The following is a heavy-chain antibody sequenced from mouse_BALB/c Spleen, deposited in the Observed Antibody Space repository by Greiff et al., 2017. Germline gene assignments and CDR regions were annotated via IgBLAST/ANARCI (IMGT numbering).Heavy chain of an antibody. CDR3: ARGEVRRADAMDY. CDR2: ISSGGST. Sequence: EVHLVESGGGLVKPGGSLKLSCAASGFTFSSYAMSWVRQTPEKRLEWVASISSGGSTYYPDSVKGRFTISRDNARNILYLQMSSLRSEDTAMYYCARGEVRRADAMDYWGQGTSVTVSS. D-gene: IGHD2-14*01. CDR1: GFTFSSYA. V-gene: IGHV5-6-5*01. J-gene: IGHJ4*01.